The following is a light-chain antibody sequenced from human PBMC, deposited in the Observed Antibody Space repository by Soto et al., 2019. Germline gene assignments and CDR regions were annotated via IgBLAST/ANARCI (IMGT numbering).Light chain of an antibody. J-gene: IGLJ3*02. CDR3: AAWDDSLSGRV. CDR1: SSNIGSYN. Sequence: QAVVTQPPSASGTPGQRVTISCSGSSSNIGSYNVYWYQQLPGTEPKLLIYRNNHRPSGVPDRCSGSKSCTSASLAISGLLYEEEDDDYCAAWDDSLSGRVFGGGTKLTVL. CDR2: RNN. V-gene: IGLV1-47*01.